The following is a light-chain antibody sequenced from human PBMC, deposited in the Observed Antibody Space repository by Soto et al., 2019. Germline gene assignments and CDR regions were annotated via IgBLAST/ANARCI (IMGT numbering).Light chain of an antibody. J-gene: IGLJ2*01. CDR1: SSDVGGYNY. Sequence: QSVLTQPPSASGSPGQSVTISCTGTSSDVGGYNYVSWYQQYPGKAPKFMIYEVSKRPSGVPDRFSGSKSGNTASLTVSGLQAEDEADYYCSSYAGSNNFVVFGGGTKVTVL. CDR2: EVS. V-gene: IGLV2-8*01. CDR3: SSYAGSNNFVV.